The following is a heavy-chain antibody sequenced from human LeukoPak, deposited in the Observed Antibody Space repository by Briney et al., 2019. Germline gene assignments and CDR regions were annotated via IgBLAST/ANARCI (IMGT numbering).Heavy chain of an antibody. Sequence: PGGSLRLSCAASGFTFSTYGMSWVRQAPGKGLEWVSAISGSGGTTYYADSVKGRFTISRDNSKNTLYLQMNSLRAEDTAVYYCAKFPLDQPTFDYWGQGTLVTVSS. V-gene: IGHV3-23*01. CDR1: GFTFSTYG. CDR2: ISGSGGTT. CDR3: AKFPLDQPTFDY. J-gene: IGHJ4*02. D-gene: IGHD2-2*01.